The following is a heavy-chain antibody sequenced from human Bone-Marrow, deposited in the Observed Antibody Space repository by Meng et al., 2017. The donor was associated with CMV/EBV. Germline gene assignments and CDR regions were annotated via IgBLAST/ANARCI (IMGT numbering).Heavy chain of an antibody. CDR2: IRSKANSYAT. J-gene: IGHJ4*02. D-gene: IGHD5-12*01. CDR3: TSRTSGYDFILDY. CDR1: GLTVSGSA. V-gene: IGHV3-73*01. Sequence: SGLTVSGSAMHGVRQASGKGLEWVGRIRSKANSYATAYAASVKGRFTISRDDSKNTAYLQTNSLKTEDTAVYYCTSRTSGYDFILDYWGQGTLVTVSS.